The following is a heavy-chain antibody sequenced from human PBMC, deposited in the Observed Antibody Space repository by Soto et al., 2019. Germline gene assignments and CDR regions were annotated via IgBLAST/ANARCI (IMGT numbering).Heavy chain of an antibody. D-gene: IGHD2-8*01. CDR1: GFSFSSFA. J-gene: IGHJ6*02. CDR3: AKTRGAMIYAISVYGMDV. V-gene: IGHV3-23*01. Sequence: EVQLLESGGGFIHPGGSLRLSCAASGFSFSSFAMNWVRQAPGKGLEWVSIISGSADSTFYADSVKGRFTIPRDNAKSTLYLQITSLRGEDTAVYYCAKTRGAMIYAISVYGMDVWGQGTTVTVSS. CDR2: ISGSADST.